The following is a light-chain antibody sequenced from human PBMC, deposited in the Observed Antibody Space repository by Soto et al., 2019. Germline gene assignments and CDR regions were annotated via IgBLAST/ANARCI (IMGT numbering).Light chain of an antibody. J-gene: IGKJ3*01. Sequence: EIVLTQSPATLSLSPGERATLSCRASQSISSYLAWYQQKPDQAPRLLIYDASNRATGIPARFSGSGSGTDFTLTISSLEPEDFAVYYCHQRSTWPFTFGPGTIVDIK. CDR1: QSISSY. CDR3: HQRSTWPFT. CDR2: DAS. V-gene: IGKV3-11*01.